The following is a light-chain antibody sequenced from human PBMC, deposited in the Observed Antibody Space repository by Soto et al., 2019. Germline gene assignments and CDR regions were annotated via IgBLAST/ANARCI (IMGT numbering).Light chain of an antibody. J-gene: IGKJ1*01. CDR3: QQSYSARWT. CDR1: ESISSF. CDR2: GAS. Sequence: DIQMTQSPSTLSASVGDRVTITCRASESISSFLIWYQQTPGKAPKVLIYGASSLQTGVPSRFSGSGSGTDFTLTIDSLQPVDFAIYYCQQSYSARWTFGQGTKVEIK. V-gene: IGKV1-39*01.